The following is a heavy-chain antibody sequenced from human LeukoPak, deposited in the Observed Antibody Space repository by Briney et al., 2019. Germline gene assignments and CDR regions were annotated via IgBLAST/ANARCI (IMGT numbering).Heavy chain of an antibody. Sequence: GGSLRLSCAASGFTFSSYAMSWVRDAPGKGRGWVSSISGSGGRTYYVDTAKGRFTISRDTSKNTRYLQMNSLGAQDTGIYYTARGSVSSLLAFDIWGQGTMVTVSS. CDR1: GFTFSSYA. V-gene: IGHV3-23*01. CDR2: ISGSGGRT. D-gene: IGHD2-8*01. J-gene: IGHJ3*02. CDR3: ARGSVSSLLAFDI.